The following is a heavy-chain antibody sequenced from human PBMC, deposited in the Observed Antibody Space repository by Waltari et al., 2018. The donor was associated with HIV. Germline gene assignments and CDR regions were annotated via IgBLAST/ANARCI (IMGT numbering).Heavy chain of an antibody. D-gene: IGHD6-19*01. CDR1: CISFRDDC. J-gene: IGHJ5*02. V-gene: IGHV3-15*01. Sequence: EIELVGSGRGFGRPGVALRLSCAARCISFRDDCMARARPAPGKGLEWVGRIRSKTDGGPTDYAANAKGRLTISRDDLNNTLYLQMNSLKTEDTGVYYCKTDPVGSDWPTYNWFEPCGQGTLVTVSS. CDR2: IRSKTDGGPT. CDR3: KTDPVGSDWPTYNWFEP.